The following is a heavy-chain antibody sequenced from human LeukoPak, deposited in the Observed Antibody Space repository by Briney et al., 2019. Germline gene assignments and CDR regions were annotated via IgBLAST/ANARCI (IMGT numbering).Heavy chain of an antibody. D-gene: IGHD1-26*01. Sequence: GGSLRLSCAASGFTFSSYGMHWVRQAPGKGLEWVAFIRYDGSNKYYADSVKGRFTISRDNSRNTGYLQMSSLRPEDTAVYYCARESGSYWETDAFDIWGQGTMVTVSS. J-gene: IGHJ3*02. CDR3: ARESGSYWETDAFDI. V-gene: IGHV3-30*02. CDR2: IRYDGSNK. CDR1: GFTFSSYG.